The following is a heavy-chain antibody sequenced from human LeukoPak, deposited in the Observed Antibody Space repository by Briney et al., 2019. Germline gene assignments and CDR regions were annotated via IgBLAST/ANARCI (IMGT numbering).Heavy chain of an antibody. J-gene: IGHJ4*02. CDR3: ARGGAGRAAAGTDY. CDR1: GGSISSSSYY. Sequence: SETLSLTCTVSGGSISSSSYYWGWIRQPPGKGLEWIGSIYYSGSTNYNPSLKSRVTISVDTSKNQFSLKLSSVTAADTAVYYCARGGAGRAAAGTDYWGQGTLVTVSS. V-gene: IGHV4-39*07. CDR2: IYYSGST. D-gene: IGHD6-13*01.